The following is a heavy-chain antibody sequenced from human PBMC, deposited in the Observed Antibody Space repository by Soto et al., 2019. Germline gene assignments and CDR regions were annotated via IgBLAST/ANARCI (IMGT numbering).Heavy chain of an antibody. CDR1: GYKVIGFY. CDR2: INPHTGVT. CDR3: ARASPPHYFHN. Sequence: GASVKLSCKTFGYKVIGFYLHGVRQAPGQGPEWMGCINPHTGVTSYAQKFEGRVTLTRDTSINTAFMEVANLRSDDTAIYPCARASPPHYFHNWGLGTLVTVSS. V-gene: IGHV1-2*02. J-gene: IGHJ4*02.